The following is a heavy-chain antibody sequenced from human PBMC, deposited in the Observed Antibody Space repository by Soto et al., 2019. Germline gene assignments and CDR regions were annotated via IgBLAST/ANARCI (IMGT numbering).Heavy chain of an antibody. J-gene: IGHJ3*02. Sequence: SETLSLTCAVYGGSFSGYYWSWIRQPPGKGLEWIGEINHSGSTNYNPSLKSRVTISVDTSKNQFSLKLSSVTAADTAVYYCARGSMTSDKAEAFDIWGQGTMVTVSS. CDR1: GGSFSGYY. D-gene: IGHD2-21*02. CDR2: INHSGST. V-gene: IGHV4-34*01. CDR3: ARGSMTSDKAEAFDI.